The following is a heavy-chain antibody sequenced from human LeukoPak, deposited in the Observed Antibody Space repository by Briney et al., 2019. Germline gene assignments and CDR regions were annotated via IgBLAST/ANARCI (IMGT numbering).Heavy chain of an antibody. CDR1: GFTFSNAW. J-gene: IGHJ4*02. Sequence: GGSLRLSCAASGFTFSNAWMSWVRQAPGKGLEWVGRIKSKTDSGTTDYAAPVKGRFTISRDDSKNTLYLQMNSLRAEDTAVYYCARVLDNGFDYWGQGTLVTVSS. CDR3: ARVLDNGFDY. CDR2: IKSKTDSGTT. V-gene: IGHV3-15*01. D-gene: IGHD1-1*01.